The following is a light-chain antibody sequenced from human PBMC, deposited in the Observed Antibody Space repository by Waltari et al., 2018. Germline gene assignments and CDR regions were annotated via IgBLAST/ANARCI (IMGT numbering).Light chain of an antibody. CDR3: QQYLTLPYS. J-gene: IGKJ2*03. CDR1: QSVLYNFNNKNY. CDR2: WAT. V-gene: IGKV4-1*01. Sequence: EMTQSPDSLPVSLGERATINCKSSQSVLYNFNNKNYLALVQLKPGQPPKLLIRWATTREPGVPDRFSGSGSGTDFTLTISSLQTEDVAVYYCQQYLTLPYSFGQGTKLEIK.